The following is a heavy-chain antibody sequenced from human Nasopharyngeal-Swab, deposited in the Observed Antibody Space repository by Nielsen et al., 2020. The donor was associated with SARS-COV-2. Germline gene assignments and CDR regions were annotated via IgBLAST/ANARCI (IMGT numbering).Heavy chain of an antibody. D-gene: IGHD2-15*01. CDR2: ISGSGGST. V-gene: IGHV3-23*01. CDR1: GFSFSSYS. J-gene: IGHJ4*02. CDR3: AKGKRPYCSGGSCYTAFDY. Sequence: GESLKISCVASGFSFSSYSMTWVRQAPGQGLEWVSAISGSGGSTYYADSVKGRFTISRDNSKTTLYLQMNSLRAEDTAVYYCAKGKRPYCSGGSCYTAFDYWGQGTLVTVSS.